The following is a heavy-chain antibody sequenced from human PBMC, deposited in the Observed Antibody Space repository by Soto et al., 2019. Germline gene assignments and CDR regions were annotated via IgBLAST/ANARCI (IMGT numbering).Heavy chain of an antibody. CDR3: ATVPPRTVVVVTPITS. CDR2: MYHSGIT. J-gene: IGHJ5*02. CDR1: GTSISSSYW. D-gene: IGHD2-21*02. V-gene: IGHV4-4*02. Sequence: PSETLSLTCVVSGTSISSSYWWTWVRQAPGKGLEWIGEMYHSGITNYNPSLKSRVTMSVDKSNNQFSLKLTSVTAADTAIYYCATVPPRTVVVVTPITSWGQGTPVTGS.